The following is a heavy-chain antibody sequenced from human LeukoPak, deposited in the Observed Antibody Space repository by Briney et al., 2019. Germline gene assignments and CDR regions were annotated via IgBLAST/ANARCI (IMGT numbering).Heavy chain of an antibody. J-gene: IGHJ3*02. CDR2: INWNGGST. Sequence: GGSLRLSCAASGFTFDDYGMSWVRQAPGKGLEWVSGINWNGGSTGYADSVKGRFTISRDNAKNSLYLQMNSLRAEDTALYYCARKDIVVVPAAIPDYYDSSDNAFDIWGQGTMVTVSS. D-gene: IGHD2-2*01. CDR1: GFTFDDYG. V-gene: IGHV3-20*04. CDR3: ARKDIVVVPAAIPDYYDSSDNAFDI.